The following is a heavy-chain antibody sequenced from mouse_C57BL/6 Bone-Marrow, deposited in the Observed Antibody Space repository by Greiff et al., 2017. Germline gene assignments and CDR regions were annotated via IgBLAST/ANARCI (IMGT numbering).Heavy chain of an antibody. Sequence: QVQLQQPGAELVRPGSSVKLSCKASGYTFTSYWMHWVKQRPIQGLEWIGNIDPSDSETHYNQKFKDKATLTVDKSSSTAYMQLSSLTSEDSAVYYCARGPYGYDGYFDVWGTGTTVTVSS. CDR3: ARGPYGYDGYFDV. J-gene: IGHJ1*03. CDR1: GYTFTSYW. CDR2: IDPSDSET. D-gene: IGHD2-2*01. V-gene: IGHV1-52*01.